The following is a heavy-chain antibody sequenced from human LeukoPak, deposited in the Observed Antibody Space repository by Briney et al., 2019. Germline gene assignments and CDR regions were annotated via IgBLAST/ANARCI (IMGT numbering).Heavy chain of an antibody. CDR3: ARGPYCSGGTCYSQYYDY. D-gene: IGHD2-15*01. Sequence: ASVKVSCKASDYTFTSYGISWVRQTPGQGLEWMGWVSTYNGNTNYAQKHQGRVTMTTDTSTSTAYMELRSLRSDDTAVYYCARGPYCSGGTCYSQYYDYWGQGTLVIVSS. CDR2: VSTYNGNT. J-gene: IGHJ4*02. V-gene: IGHV1-18*01. CDR1: DYTFTSYG.